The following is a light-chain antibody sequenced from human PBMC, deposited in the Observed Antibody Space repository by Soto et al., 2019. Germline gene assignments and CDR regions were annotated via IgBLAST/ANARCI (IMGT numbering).Light chain of an antibody. CDR3: QQYNDYSWT. CDR2: TAS. CDR1: QDISKW. J-gene: IGKJ1*01. Sequence: DIQMTQSPSSVSASVGDRVTITCRASQDISKWIAWYQQKPGRAPKLLIHTASTIQREVPSRSSGSGSGTEFTLTISSLQPDDVATYYCQQYNDYSWTFGQGTKVDIK. V-gene: IGKV1D-16*01.